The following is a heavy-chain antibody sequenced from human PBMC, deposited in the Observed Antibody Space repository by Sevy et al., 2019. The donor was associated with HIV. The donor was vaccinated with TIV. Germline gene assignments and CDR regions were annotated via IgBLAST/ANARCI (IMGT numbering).Heavy chain of an antibody. CDR1: GFTFDEYT. Sequence: GGSLRLSCAASGFTFDEYTMHWVRQVPGKGLEWVSLISWDGGSTYYADSLKGRFTISRDNSKNSLYVQMKGLTTGDTALYYCAKGNSSGWGLDYWGQGTLVTVSS. CDR3: AKGNSSGWGLDY. V-gene: IGHV3-43*01. D-gene: IGHD6-19*01. J-gene: IGHJ4*02. CDR2: ISWDGGST.